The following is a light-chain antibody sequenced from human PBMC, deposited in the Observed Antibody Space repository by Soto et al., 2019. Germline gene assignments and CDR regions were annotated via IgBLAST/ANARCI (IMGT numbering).Light chain of an antibody. Sequence: QSALTQPASVSGSPGQSITISCTGTSSDVASYNLVSWFQQHPGKAPKLMIYKVTERPSGVSDRFSGSKSGSTASLTISGLQAEDEADYYCGSYADGNTLVFGGGTKLTVL. J-gene: IGLJ2*01. CDR2: KVT. CDR1: SSDVASYNL. CDR3: GSYADGNTLV. V-gene: IGLV2-23*02.